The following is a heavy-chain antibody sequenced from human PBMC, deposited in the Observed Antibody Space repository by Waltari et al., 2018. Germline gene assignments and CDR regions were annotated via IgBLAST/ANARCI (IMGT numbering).Heavy chain of an antibody. CDR1: GFTFSSYA. CDR2: ISASGAST. J-gene: IGHJ4*02. V-gene: IGHV3-23*01. Sequence: EVQLLESGGGLVQPGGSLRLSCAASGFTFSSYAMSWVRQAPGKGLGWVSAISASGASTYYAASVKGRFTISRDNAKNTLYLQMNSLRAEDTAVYYCAKHLGRSSSSIDCWAQGTLVTVSS. D-gene: IGHD6-6*01. CDR3: AKHLGRSSSSIDC.